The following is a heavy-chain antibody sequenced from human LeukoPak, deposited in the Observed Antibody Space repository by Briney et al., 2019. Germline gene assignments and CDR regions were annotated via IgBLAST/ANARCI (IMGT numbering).Heavy chain of an antibody. CDR1: GGSISSGSYY. J-gene: IGHJ5*02. Sequence: NPSETLSLTCTVSGGSISSGSYYWTWIRQPAGKGLEWIGRIYTSGSTNYSPSLKSRVTISGDTSKNQFSLQLSSVTAADTAVYYCARMASVAVVPWFDPWGQGTLVTVSS. V-gene: IGHV4-61*02. CDR2: IYTSGST. CDR3: ARMASVAVVPWFDP. D-gene: IGHD2-2*01.